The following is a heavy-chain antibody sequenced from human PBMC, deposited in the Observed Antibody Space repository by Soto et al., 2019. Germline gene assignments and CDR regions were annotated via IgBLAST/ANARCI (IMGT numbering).Heavy chain of an antibody. CDR2: IRSKANNYAT. D-gene: IGHD1-26*01. V-gene: IGHV3-73*02. CDR3: SWDGGSYETGMDV. Sequence: EVQLVESGGGLVQPGGSLKLSCAASGFSFSDSAMHWVRQASGKGLEWVGRIRSKANNYATAYGASVKGRFIIFRDDARYTAYLHINSLKTEDTAVYYCSWDGGSYETGMDVWGQGTTVTVSS. CDR1: GFSFSDSA. J-gene: IGHJ6*02.